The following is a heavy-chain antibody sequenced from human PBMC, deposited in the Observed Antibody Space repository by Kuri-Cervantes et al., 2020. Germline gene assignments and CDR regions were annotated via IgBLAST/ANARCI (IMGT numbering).Heavy chain of an antibody. D-gene: IGHD2-21*01. CDR2: ISAYNGNT. CDR1: GYTFTSYG. V-gene: IGHV1-18*01. J-gene: IGHJ6*02. Sequence: ASVKVSCKASGYTFTSYGISWVRQAPGQGLEWMGWISAYNGNTNYAQKLQGRVTMTTDTSTSTAYMELRSLRSDDTAVCYCASGIKQGYYYYGMDVWGQGTTVTVSS. CDR3: ASGIKQGYYYYGMDV.